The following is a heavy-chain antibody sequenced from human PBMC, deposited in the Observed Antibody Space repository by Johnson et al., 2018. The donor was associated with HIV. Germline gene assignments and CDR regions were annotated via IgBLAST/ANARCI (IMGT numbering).Heavy chain of an antibody. CDR2: ISWNSGFI. Sequence: VQLVESGGGVVQPGRSLRLSCVASGFTFDDYAMHWVRQAPGKGLEWVSGISWNSGFIGYADSVKGRFTVSRDNTKNTLFLEMNSLRPEDTAVYYCVKERQLVRSFDIWGQGTMVTVSS. D-gene: IGHD6-6*01. CDR1: GFTFDDYA. CDR3: VKERQLVRSFDI. J-gene: IGHJ3*02. V-gene: IGHV3-9*01.